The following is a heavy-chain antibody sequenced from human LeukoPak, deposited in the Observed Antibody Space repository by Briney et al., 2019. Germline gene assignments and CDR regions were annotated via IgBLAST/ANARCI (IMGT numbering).Heavy chain of an antibody. CDR1: GHSFTPYW. Sequence: GESLRISCKESGHSFTPYWITWVRQMPGKGLEWMGIIYPGDSDTRYSPSFQGQVTISADKSISTAYLQWSSLKASDTAMYYCARRVGGSSGWFFDYWGQGTLVTVSS. CDR3: ARRVGGSSGWFFDY. V-gene: IGHV5-51*01. J-gene: IGHJ4*02. CDR2: IYPGDSDT. D-gene: IGHD6-19*01.